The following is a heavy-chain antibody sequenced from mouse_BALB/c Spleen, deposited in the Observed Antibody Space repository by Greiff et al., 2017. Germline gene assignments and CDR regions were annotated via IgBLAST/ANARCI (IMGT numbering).Heavy chain of an antibody. J-gene: IGHJ2*01. V-gene: IGHV5-12-1*01. CDR1: GFAFSSYD. CDR3: ARHGGTYYFDY. Sequence: DVMLVESGGGLVKPGGSLKLSCAASGFAFSSYDMSWVRQTPEKRLEWVAYISSGGGSTYYPDTVKGRFTISRDNAKNTLYLQMSSLKSEDTAMYYCARHGGTYYFDYWGQGTTLTVSS. D-gene: IGHD2-14*01. CDR2: ISSGGGST.